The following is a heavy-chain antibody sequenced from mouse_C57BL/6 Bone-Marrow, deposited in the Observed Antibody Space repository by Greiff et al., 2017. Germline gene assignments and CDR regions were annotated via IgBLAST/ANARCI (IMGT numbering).Heavy chain of an antibody. J-gene: IGHJ4*01. D-gene: IGHD4-1*01. CDR2: INPSSGYT. V-gene: IGHV1S26*01. CDR1: GYTFTSYT. CDR3: ASWDALYYAMDY. Sequence: VKLMESGPELVKPGASVKISCKASGYTFTSYTMHWVKQRPGQGLEWIGYINPSSGYTKYNQKFKDKATLTADKSSSTAYMQLSSLTSEDSAVYYCASWDALYYAMDYWGQGTSVTVSS.